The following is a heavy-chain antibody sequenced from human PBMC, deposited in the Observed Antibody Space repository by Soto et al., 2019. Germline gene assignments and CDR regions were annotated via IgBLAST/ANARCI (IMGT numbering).Heavy chain of an antibody. J-gene: IGHJ5*02. CDR3: ARSVFP. CDR2: IYYSGNT. V-gene: IGHV4-31*03. CDR1: GGSISSGGYY. Sequence: QVQLQESGPGLVKPSQTLSLTCTVSGGSISSGGYYWSWIRQHPGKGLGWIGYIYYSGNTYYNPSLXSXXTISVDTSKNQFSLKLTSVTAAATAVYYCARSVFPWGQGTLVTVSS.